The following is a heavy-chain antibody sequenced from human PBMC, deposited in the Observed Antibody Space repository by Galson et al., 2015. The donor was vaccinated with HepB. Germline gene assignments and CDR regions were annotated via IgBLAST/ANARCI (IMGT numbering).Heavy chain of an antibody. CDR2: INHSGST. CDR1: GGSFSGYY. Sequence: SETLSLTCAVYGGSFSGYYWSWIRQPPGKGLEWIGEINHSGSTNYNPSLKSRVTISVDTSKNQFSLKLSSVTAADTAVYYCARGVYVGYYYYGMDVWGQGTTVTVSS. D-gene: IGHD5/OR15-5a*01. CDR3: ARGVYVGYYYYGMDV. J-gene: IGHJ6*02. V-gene: IGHV4-34*01.